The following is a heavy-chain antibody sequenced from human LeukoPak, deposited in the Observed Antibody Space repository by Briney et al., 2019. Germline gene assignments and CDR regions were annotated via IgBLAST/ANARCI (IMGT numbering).Heavy chain of an antibody. D-gene: IGHD6-6*01. CDR2: ISSSGRTI. J-gene: IGHJ6*03. CDR3: ARGSSSSPAANYYFYYYIDV. CDR1: GFTFSSYG. Sequence: GGSLRPSCTASGFTFSSYGMTWVRQAPGTGLEWVSHISSSGRTIYYADSVKGRLTISRDNAENSLYLQMSSLRAEDTAVYYCARGSSSSPAANYYFYYYIDVWGKGTAATVS. V-gene: IGHV3-48*03.